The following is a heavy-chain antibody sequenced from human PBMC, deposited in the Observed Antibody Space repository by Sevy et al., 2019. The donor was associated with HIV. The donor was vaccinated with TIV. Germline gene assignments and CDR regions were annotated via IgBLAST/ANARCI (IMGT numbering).Heavy chain of an antibody. J-gene: IGHJ4*02. CDR2: ISSSSSTI. Sequence: GGSLRLSCAASGFTFSSYSMNWVHQAPGKGLEWVSYISSSSSTIYYADSVKGRFTISRDNAKNSLYLQMNSLRAEDTAVYYCARTGPPGYYYDSRGSDYWGQGTLVTVSS. D-gene: IGHD3-22*01. CDR1: GFTFSSYS. CDR3: ARTGPPGYYYDSRGSDY. V-gene: IGHV3-48*01.